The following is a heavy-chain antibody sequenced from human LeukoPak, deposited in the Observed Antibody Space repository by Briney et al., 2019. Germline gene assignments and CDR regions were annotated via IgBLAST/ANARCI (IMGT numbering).Heavy chain of an antibody. CDR2: IYYSGST. Sequence: SETLSLTCTVSGGSISSSSYYWGWIRQPPGKGLEWIGSIYYSGSTYYNPSLKSRVTISVDTSKNQFSLKLSSVTAADTAVYYCAARRRYFDYWGQGTLVTVSS. J-gene: IGHJ4*02. D-gene: IGHD6-6*01. CDR1: GGSISSSSYY. V-gene: IGHV4-39*01. CDR3: AARRRYFDY.